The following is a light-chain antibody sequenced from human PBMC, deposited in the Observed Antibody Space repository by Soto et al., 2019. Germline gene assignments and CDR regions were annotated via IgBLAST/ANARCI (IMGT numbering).Light chain of an antibody. CDR1: QSIDNY. J-gene: IGKJ3*01. CDR2: AAS. CDR3: QQSYTTLFT. Sequence: DIQMTQSPSSLSASVGDRVTITCRTSQSIDNYLNWYQQKPGKAPKLLMFAASTLQSGVPSRFSGSGSETDFTLTISSVQPEDLATYYCQQSYTTLFTFGPGTKVDLK. V-gene: IGKV1-39*01.